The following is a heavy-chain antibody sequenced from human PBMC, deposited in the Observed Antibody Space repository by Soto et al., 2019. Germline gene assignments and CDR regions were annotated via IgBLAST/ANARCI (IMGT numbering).Heavy chain of an antibody. Sequence: ASVKVSCKASGGTFSSYTISWVRQAPGQGLEWMGRIIPILGIANYAQKFQGRVTITADKSTSTAYMELSRLRSDDTAVYYCARGGIVVVPAANRGYAFDIWGQGTMVTVSS. V-gene: IGHV1-69*02. CDR1: GGTFSSYT. CDR2: IIPILGIA. D-gene: IGHD2-2*01. J-gene: IGHJ3*02. CDR3: ARGGIVVVPAANRGYAFDI.